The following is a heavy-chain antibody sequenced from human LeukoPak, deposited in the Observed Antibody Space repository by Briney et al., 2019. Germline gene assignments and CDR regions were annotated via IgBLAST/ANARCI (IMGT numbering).Heavy chain of an antibody. Sequence: QTGGSLRLSCAASGFTFSSYSMSWVRQAPGKGLEWVSAISGSGGSTYYADSVKGRFTISRDNSKNTLYLQMNSLRAEDTAVYYCAKDGPYYYDSRGDYWGQGTLVTVSS. CDR2: ISGSGGST. V-gene: IGHV3-23*01. J-gene: IGHJ4*02. CDR3: AKDGPYYYDSRGDY. CDR1: GFTFSSYS. D-gene: IGHD3-22*01.